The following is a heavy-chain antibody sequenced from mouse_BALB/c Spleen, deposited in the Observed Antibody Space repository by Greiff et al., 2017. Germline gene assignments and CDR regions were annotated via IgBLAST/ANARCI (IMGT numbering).Heavy chain of an antibody. CDR1: GFTFSSFG. CDR3: ARVLLRYYAMDY. D-gene: IGHD1-1*01. V-gene: IGHV5-17*02. Sequence: EVKVEESGGGLVQPGGSRKLSCAASGFTFSSFGMHWVRQAPEKGLEWVAYISSGSSTIYYADTVKGRFTISRDNPKNTLFLQMTSLRSEDTAMYYCARVLLRYYAMDYWGQGTSVTVSS. J-gene: IGHJ4*01. CDR2: ISSGSSTI.